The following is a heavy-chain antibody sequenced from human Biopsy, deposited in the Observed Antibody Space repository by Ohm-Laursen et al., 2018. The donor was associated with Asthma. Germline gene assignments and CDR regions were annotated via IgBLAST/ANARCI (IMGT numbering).Heavy chain of an antibody. J-gene: IGHJ5*02. Sequence: LSLTCTVSGGSINIGDYYWSWIRQHPVKGLERIGYIYYSGSTYYNPSLKSRVSISLDTSKNQFSLSLTSVTAADTAVYYCARTTYGDDGFDPWGQGTLVTVSS. CDR1: GGSINIGDYY. V-gene: IGHV4-31*03. CDR3: ARTTYGDDGFDP. D-gene: IGHD4-17*01. CDR2: IYYSGST.